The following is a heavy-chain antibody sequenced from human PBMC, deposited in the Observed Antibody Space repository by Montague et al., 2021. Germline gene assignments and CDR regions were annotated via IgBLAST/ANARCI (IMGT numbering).Heavy chain of an antibody. CDR1: RSLINSDYY. CDR3: ARERDRYYHMDI. J-gene: IGHJ6*03. V-gene: IGHV4-38-2*02. CDR2: VSHGGRT. Sequence: SETLSLTCTVSRSLINSDYYWGWIRRPPGKGLEWMGSVSHGGRTYYNPSTKSRVTISVDTSNNHFSLKLSSVTAADTAMYYCARERDRYYHMDIWGKGTTITVSS.